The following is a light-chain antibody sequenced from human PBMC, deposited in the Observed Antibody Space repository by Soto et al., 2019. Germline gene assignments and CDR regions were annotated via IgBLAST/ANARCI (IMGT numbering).Light chain of an antibody. CDR2: KAS. CDR1: QSISSW. V-gene: IGKV1-5*03. CDR3: QQYNSYSTWT. Sequence: DIQMTQSPSTLSASVGDRVTITCRASQSISSWLAWYQQKPGKAPKPLIYKASSLESGDPSRFSGSGSGTEFTLTISSLQPDDFATYYCQQYNSYSTWTFGQGTKVEIK. J-gene: IGKJ1*01.